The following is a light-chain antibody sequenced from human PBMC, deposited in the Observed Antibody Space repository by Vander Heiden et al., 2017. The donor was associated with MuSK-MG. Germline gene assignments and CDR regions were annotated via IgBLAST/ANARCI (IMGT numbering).Light chain of an antibody. V-gene: IGLV3-21*02. Sequence: SYVLTQAPSVSVAPGQTARITCGRDNIGSKSVHCYQQKPGQAPVLVVYDDTDRPSGIPERFTGSNSGNTATLTISRVEAGDEADYYCQVWDSSSDHPVFGGGTKLTVL. CDR1: NIGSKS. CDR3: QVWDSSSDHPV. J-gene: IGLJ2*01. CDR2: DDT.